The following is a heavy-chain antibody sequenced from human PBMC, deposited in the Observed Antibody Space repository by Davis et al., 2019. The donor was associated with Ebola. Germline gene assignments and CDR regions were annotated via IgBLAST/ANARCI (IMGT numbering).Heavy chain of an antibody. CDR1: GYTFTNYY. CDR3: ARARSGGDRGYHGRAFDI. CDR2: INPNDGRT. V-gene: IGHV1-46*01. D-gene: IGHD3-22*01. J-gene: IGHJ3*02. Sequence: AASVKVSCKASGYTFTNYYMHWVRQAPGQGLEWMGMINPNDGRTIYAQKFQGRVTVTRDTSTTTVYMDLSSLRSEDTAVYYCARARSGGDRGYHGRAFDIWGQGTVVTVSS.